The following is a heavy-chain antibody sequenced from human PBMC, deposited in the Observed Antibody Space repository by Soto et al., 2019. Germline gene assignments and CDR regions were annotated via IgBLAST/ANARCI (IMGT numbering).Heavy chain of an antibody. J-gene: IGHJ5*02. CDR2: ISYDGNNK. CDR3: VKEGYDYDSSGYYYGWFDP. Sequence: GGSLRLSCAASGFSFSSYAMYWVRQAPGKGLDWLAVISYDGNNKYYADSVKSRFTISRDNSKNTLYLQMNSLRAEDTAIYYCVKEGYDYDSSGYYYGWFDPWGKGSLVTVSS. CDR1: GFSFSSYA. D-gene: IGHD3-22*01. V-gene: IGHV3-30-3*01.